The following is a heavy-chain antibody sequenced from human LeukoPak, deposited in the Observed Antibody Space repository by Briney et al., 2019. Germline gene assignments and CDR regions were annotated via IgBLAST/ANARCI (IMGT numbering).Heavy chain of an antibody. CDR2: ISSSSSYI. Sequence: GGSLRLSSAASGFTFSSYGMNWVRQAPGKGLEWVSSISSSSSYIYYADSVKGRFTISRDNAKNSLYLQMNSLRAEDTAVYYCARGNRVVVVPAAVLYYYYGMDVWGQGTTVTVSS. CDR3: ARGNRVVVVPAAVLYYYYGMDV. J-gene: IGHJ6*02. V-gene: IGHV3-21*01. CDR1: GFTFSSYG. D-gene: IGHD2-2*01.